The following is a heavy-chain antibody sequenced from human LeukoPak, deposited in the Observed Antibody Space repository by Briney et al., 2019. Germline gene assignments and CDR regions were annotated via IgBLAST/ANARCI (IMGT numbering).Heavy chain of an antibody. D-gene: IGHD5-18*01. Sequence: PGGSLRLSCAASGFTFSSYGMHWVRQAPGKGLEWVAVIWYDGSNKYYADSVKGRFTISRDNSKNTLFLQMDSLRAEDTAIYYCARGEGAAMVTHWGQGTLVTVSS. CDR1: GFTFSSYG. CDR3: ARGEGAAMVTH. J-gene: IGHJ4*02. V-gene: IGHV3-33*01. CDR2: IWYDGSNK.